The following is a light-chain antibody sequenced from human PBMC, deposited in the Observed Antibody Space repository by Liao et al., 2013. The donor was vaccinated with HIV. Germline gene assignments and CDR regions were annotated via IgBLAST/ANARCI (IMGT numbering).Light chain of an antibody. CDR1: NIGSKS. V-gene: IGLV3-21*04. Sequence: SYLLTQPPSVSVAPGQTASITCGGNNIGSKSVHWYQQKPGQAPVLVISYDSDRPSGIPERFSGSNSGNTATLTISRVEAGDEADYYCLVWDSRSFYVFGSGTKVTVL. J-gene: IGLJ1*01. CDR2: YDS. CDR3: LVWDSRSFYV.